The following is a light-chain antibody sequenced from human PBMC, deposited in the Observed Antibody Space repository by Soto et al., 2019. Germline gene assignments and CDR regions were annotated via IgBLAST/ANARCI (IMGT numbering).Light chain of an antibody. Sequence: QSVLTQPPSVSGAPGQRVTISCTGSSSNIGAGYDVHWYQQLPGTAPKLLLYGNSNRPSGVPDRFSGSKSGTSASLAITGLQAAAAAAYYSQSYASSLGGSVFGGGTKVTVL. CDR3: QSYASSLGGSV. CDR2: GNS. V-gene: IGLV1-40*01. J-gene: IGLJ2*01. CDR1: SSNIGAGYD.